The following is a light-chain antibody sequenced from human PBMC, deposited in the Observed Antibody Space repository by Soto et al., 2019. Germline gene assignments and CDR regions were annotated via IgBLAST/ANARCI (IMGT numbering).Light chain of an antibody. J-gene: IGKJ1*01. CDR2: AAS. CDR1: QSISSY. CDR3: QQSYSTTPT. V-gene: IGKV1-39*01. Sequence: DIPMTQSPSSLSASVGDRVTITCRASQSISSYLNWYQQKPGKAPKLLIYAASSLQSRVPSRFSGSGSGTDFTLTISSLQPEDFATYYCQQSYSTTPTFGQGTKVEIK.